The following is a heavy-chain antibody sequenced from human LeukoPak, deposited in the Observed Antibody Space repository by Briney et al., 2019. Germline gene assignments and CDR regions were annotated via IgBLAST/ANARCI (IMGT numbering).Heavy chain of an antibody. J-gene: IGHJ4*02. D-gene: IGHD6-19*01. V-gene: IGHV4-59*01. CDR2: IYYSGST. CDR3: ARGRIAVAGNRLFFDY. Sequence: SETLYLTCTVSGGSLSSYYWSWIRQPPGKGLEWMGYIYYSGSTNYNPSLKSRDTISVDTSKNQFSLKLSSVTAADTAVYYCARGRIAVAGNRLFFDYWGQGTLVTVSS. CDR1: GGSLSSYY.